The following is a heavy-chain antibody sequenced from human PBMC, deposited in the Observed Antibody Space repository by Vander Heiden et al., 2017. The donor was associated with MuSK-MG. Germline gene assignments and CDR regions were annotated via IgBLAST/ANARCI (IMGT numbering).Heavy chain of an antibody. V-gene: IGHV3-13*04. CDR1: GLTFSNND. D-gene: IGHD3-16*01. Sequence: EVQLVAFGCNLVQPGVSLTLSCSVSGLTFSNNDMHFASLGTGKGPESVSAIGIGGDTYVPAAVKGRLTIARQKANNSLYVKMNGLRAYDTAVYYVARGAPVDPVDYWGRVTLVTISS. CDR3: ARGAPVDPVDY. J-gene: IGHJ4*01. CDR2: IGIGGDT.